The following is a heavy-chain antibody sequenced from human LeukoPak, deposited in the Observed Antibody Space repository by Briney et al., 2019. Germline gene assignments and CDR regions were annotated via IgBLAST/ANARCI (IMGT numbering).Heavy chain of an antibody. J-gene: IGHJ5*02. D-gene: IGHD3-10*01. V-gene: IGHV3-23*01. CDR3: AKGSSGSYYRGYFDP. Sequence: GGSLRLSCAASGFTFSGFAMSWVRQPSGKGLEWVSTISGSGGSTHYAESVKGRFTISRDNSKNTVFLQMNSLSAEDTAVYYCAKGSSGSYYRGYFDPWGQGTLVAVSS. CDR1: GFTFSGFA. CDR2: ISGSGGST.